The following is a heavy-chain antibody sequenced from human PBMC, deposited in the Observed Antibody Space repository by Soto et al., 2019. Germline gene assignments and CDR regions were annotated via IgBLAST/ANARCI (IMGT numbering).Heavy chain of an antibody. CDR3: AREGAIVPRFFDP. V-gene: IGHV2-5*01. Sequence: QITLKESGPTLVKPTETLTLICTFSGFSLSTNGVGVGWIRQPPRKALEWLALIYWNDDKRYSPSLQSRLTITKDTSKNPVVFTMTNLDPVDTATYYCAREGAIVPRFFDPWGQGILVTVSS. D-gene: IGHD1-26*01. CDR1: GFSLSTNGVG. J-gene: IGHJ5*02. CDR2: IYWNDDK.